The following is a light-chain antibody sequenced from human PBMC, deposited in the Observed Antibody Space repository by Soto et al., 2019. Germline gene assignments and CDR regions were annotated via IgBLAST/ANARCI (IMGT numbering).Light chain of an antibody. CDR3: SSYTSSFTRV. V-gene: IGLV2-14*01. J-gene: IGLJ2*01. CDR2: EVS. CDR1: SSDVGGHNY. Sequence: QSALTQPASVSGSPGQSITISCTGTSSDVGGHNYVSWYQQHPGKAPKLMIYEVSYRPSGVSNRFSGSKSGNTASLTISGLQAEDEADYYCSSYTSSFTRVFGGGTKLTVL.